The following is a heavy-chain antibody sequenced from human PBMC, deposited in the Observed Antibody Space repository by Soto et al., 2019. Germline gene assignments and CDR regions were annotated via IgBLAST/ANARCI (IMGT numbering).Heavy chain of an antibody. J-gene: IGHJ1*01. V-gene: IGHV3-21*04. CDR3: AKDRQYYYDSSGYPEYFQH. CDR1: EITFSCYT. D-gene: IGHD3-22*01. CDR2: ISSSSSYI. Sequence: LRLSCTASEITFSCYTMNWVRQAPGKGLEWVSSISSSSSYIYYADSVKGRFTISRDNAKNSVYLQMNSLRAEDTAVYYCAKDRQYYYDSSGYPEYFQHWGQGTLVTVSS.